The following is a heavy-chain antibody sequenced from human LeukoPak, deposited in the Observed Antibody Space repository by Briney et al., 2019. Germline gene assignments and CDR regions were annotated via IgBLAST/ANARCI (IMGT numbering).Heavy chain of an antibody. CDR1: GGSVGGYY. D-gene: IGHD2/OR15-2a*01. J-gene: IGHJ5*02. V-gene: IGHV4-59*02. CDR3: ARDGVRGHYLNWFDP. CDR2: IYSTGTT. Sequence: PSETLSLTCTVSGGSVGGYYWSWIRQSPGTGLEWIGYIYSTGTTRYNPSLKSRVTILLDAPKDQVSLHLTSVTAADTAVYYCARDGVRGHYLNWFDPWGQGILVTVPS.